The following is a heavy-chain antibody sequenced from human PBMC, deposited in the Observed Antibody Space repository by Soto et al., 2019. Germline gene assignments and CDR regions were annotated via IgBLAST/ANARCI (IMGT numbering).Heavy chain of an antibody. CDR2: ISYDGSNK. D-gene: IGHD3-3*01. CDR3: AREESGYDFWSGYYTGDYYYYGMDV. V-gene: IGHV3-30-3*01. CDR1: GFTFSSYA. J-gene: IGHJ6*02. Sequence: GGSLRLSCAASGFTFSSYAMHWVRQAPGKGLEWVAVISYDGSNKYYADSVKGRFTISRDNSKNTLYLQMNSLRAEDTAVYYCAREESGYDFWSGYYTGDYYYYGMDVWGQGTTVTV.